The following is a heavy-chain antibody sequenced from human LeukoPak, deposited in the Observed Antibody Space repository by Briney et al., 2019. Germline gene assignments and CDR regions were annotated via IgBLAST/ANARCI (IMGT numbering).Heavy chain of an antibody. V-gene: IGHV4-61*02. CDR3: ASEHFRYIWFDP. J-gene: IGHJ5*02. CDR2: IYTSGST. Sequence: SQTPSLTCTVSGGSISSGSYYWSWIRQPAGKGLEWIGRIYTSGSTNYNPSLKSRVTISGDTSKNQFSLKLSSVTAADTAVYYCASEHFRYIWFDPWGQGTLVTVSS. CDR1: GGSISSGSYY. D-gene: IGHD3-3*02.